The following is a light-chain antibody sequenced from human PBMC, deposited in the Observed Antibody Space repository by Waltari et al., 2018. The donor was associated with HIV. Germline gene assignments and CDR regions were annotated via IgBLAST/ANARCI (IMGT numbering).Light chain of an antibody. V-gene: IGLV3-25*03. CDR3: QSADSSGTYV. CDR2: KDR. J-gene: IGLJ1*01. CDR1: ASPNQH. Sequence: SYELTQPPSVSVSQGQTARITCSGDASPNQHAYWYPQKPGQAPVLVIYKDRERPSGIPERFSGSSSGTTVTLTISGVQAEDEADYYCQSADSSGTYVFGTGTKVTVL.